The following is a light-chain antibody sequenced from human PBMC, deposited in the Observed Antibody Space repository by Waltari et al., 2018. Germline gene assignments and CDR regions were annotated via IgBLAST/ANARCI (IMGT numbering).Light chain of an antibody. CDR1: QSISSN. Sequence: DIQMTQSPSSLSASVGDRVTITCRTIQSISSNLNWYQQNPGKAPKLLIYAASSLQSGVPSRFSGSGSETDFTLTISSPQPEDFATYYCQQSYSTPYTFGQGTKLEIK. V-gene: IGKV1-39*01. CDR2: AAS. CDR3: QQSYSTPYT. J-gene: IGKJ2*01.